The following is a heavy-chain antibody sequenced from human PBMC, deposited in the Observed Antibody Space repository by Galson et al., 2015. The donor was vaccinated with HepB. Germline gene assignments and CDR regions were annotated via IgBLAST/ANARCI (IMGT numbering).Heavy chain of an antibody. D-gene: IGHD6-19*01. Sequence: SVKVSCKVSGYTLTELSMHWVRQAPGKGLEWMGGFDPEDGETIYAQKFQGRVTMTEDTSTDTAYMELSSLRSEDTAVYYCATSLWGTVTVAGIGGAFDIWGQGTMVTVSS. CDR2: FDPEDGET. CDR1: GYTLTELS. J-gene: IGHJ3*02. CDR3: ATSLWGTVTVAGIGGAFDI. V-gene: IGHV1-24*01.